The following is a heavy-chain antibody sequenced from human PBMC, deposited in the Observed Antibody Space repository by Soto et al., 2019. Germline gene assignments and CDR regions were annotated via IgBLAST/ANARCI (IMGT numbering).Heavy chain of an antibody. CDR3: ARDPIDETGIYYFDY. J-gene: IGHJ4*02. V-gene: IGHV1-69*13. Sequence: SVKVSCKASGGTFSSYAISWVRQAPGQGLEWMGGIIPIFGTANYAQKFQGRVTITADESTSTAYMELSSLRSEDTAVYYCARDPIDETGIYYFDYWGQGTLVTVPQ. CDR2: IIPIFGTA. CDR1: GGTFSSYA. D-gene: IGHD1-1*01.